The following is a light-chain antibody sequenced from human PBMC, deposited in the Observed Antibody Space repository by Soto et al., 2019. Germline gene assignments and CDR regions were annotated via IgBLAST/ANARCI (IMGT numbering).Light chain of an antibody. CDR1: SSDVGGYEY. Sequence: QSVLTQPASVSVSAGQSITSSCTGTSSDVGGYEYVSWYRQHPGRAPKLMIYEVSNRPSGVSNRFSGSKSGNTASLTISGLQAVDEADYYCSSYTSSSTLLFGTGTKVTVL. V-gene: IGLV2-14*01. CDR3: SSYTSSSTLL. J-gene: IGLJ1*01. CDR2: EVS.